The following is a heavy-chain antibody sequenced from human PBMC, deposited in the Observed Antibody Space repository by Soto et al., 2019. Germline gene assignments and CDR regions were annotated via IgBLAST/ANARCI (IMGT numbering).Heavy chain of an antibody. CDR1: GFTFSSYS. CDR2: ISSSSSYI. CDR3: ARSQLGHYYYYMDV. Sequence: GGSLRLSCAASGFTFSSYSMNWVRQAPGKGLEWVSSISSSSSYIYYADSVKGRFTISRDNAKNSLYLQMNSLRAEDTAVYYCARSQLGHYYYYMDVWGKGTTVTVSS. D-gene: IGHD5-18*01. J-gene: IGHJ6*03. V-gene: IGHV3-21*01.